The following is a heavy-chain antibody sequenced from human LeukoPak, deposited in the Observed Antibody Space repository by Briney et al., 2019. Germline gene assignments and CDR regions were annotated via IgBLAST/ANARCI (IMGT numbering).Heavy chain of an antibody. D-gene: IGHD2-21*02. Sequence: PSETLSLTCTVSGGSISSYYWSWIRQPPGKGLEWIGYSYYSGSTNYNPSLKSRVTISVDTSKNQFSLKLSSVTAADTAVYYCAGAYCGGDCYSGRAFDIWGQGTMVTVSS. CDR3: AGAYCGGDCYSGRAFDI. J-gene: IGHJ3*02. CDR1: GGSISSYY. CDR2: SYYSGST. V-gene: IGHV4-59*12.